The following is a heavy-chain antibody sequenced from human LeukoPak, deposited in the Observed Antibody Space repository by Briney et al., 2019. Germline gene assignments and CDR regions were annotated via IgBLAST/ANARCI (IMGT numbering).Heavy chain of an antibody. CDR2: MNPNSGNT. V-gene: IGHV1-8*01. CDR3: AREVSDFWSGYFPPLYYMDV. J-gene: IGHJ6*03. CDR1: GYTFTSYD. D-gene: IGHD3-3*01. Sequence: ASVKVSCKASGYTFTSYDINWVRQATGQGLEWMGWMNPNSGNTGYAQKFQGRVTMTRNTSISTAYMELSSLRSEDTAVYYCAREVSDFWSGYFPPLYYMDVWGKGTTVTVSS.